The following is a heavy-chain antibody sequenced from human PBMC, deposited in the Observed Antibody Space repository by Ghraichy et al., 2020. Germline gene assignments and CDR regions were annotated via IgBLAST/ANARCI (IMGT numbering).Heavy chain of an antibody. CDR2: ISGSGGAT. J-gene: IGHJ4*02. D-gene: IGHD3-3*01. CDR1: GFTFSSYA. Sequence: LSLTCAASGFTFSSYAMSWVRQAPGKGLEWVSAISGSGGATYYADSVKGRFTVSRDNSKNTLFLQMNSLRAEDTAIYYCAKARLNQYYDFWSGMNFDYWGQGTLVTVSS. CDR3: AKARLNQYYDFWSGMNFDY. V-gene: IGHV3-23*01.